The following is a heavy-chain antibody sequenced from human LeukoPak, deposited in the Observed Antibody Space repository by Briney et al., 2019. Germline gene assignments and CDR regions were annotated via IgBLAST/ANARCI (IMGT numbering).Heavy chain of an antibody. CDR1: GGSISSSSYY. V-gene: IGHV4-39*07. CDR2: IYTSGST. Sequence: SETLSLTCTVSGGSISSSSYYWGWIRQPPGKGLEWIGRIYTSGSTNYNPSLKSRVTMSVDTSKNQFSLKLSSVTAADTAVYYCARDEAPYGGHNGNWFDPWGQGTLVTVSS. J-gene: IGHJ5*02. D-gene: IGHD4/OR15-4a*01. CDR3: ARDEAPYGGHNGNWFDP.